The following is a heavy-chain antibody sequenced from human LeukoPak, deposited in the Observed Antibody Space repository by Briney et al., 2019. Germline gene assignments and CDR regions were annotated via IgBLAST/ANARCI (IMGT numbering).Heavy chain of an antibody. CDR2: MIPSTGST. CDR1: GYTFTSYG. V-gene: IGHV1-46*01. J-gene: IGHJ4*02. CDR3: ARDRTVTTGEFDY. Sequence: GASVKVSCKASGYTFTSYGISWVRQAPGQGLEWMGIMIPSTGSTSYSQKFQGRVTMTRDTSTSTVYMELSRLRSEDTAAYYCARDRTVTTGEFDYWGQGTLVTVSS. D-gene: IGHD4-17*01.